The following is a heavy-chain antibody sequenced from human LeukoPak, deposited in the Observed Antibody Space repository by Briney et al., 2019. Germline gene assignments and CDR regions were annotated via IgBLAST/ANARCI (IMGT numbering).Heavy chain of an antibody. V-gene: IGHV4-4*07. D-gene: IGHD3-22*01. CDR3: ARHNYYDSSGYYPLGY. J-gene: IGHJ4*02. CDR1: GGSISSYY. Sequence: SETLSLTCTVSGGSISSYYWSWIRQPAGKGLEWIGRIYTSGSTNYNPSLRSRVTMSVDTSKNQFSLRLSSVTAADTAVYYCARHNYYDSSGYYPLGYWGQGTLVTVSS. CDR2: IYTSGST.